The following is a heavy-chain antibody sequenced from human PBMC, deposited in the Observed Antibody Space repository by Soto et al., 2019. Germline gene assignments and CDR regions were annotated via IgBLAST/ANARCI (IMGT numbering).Heavy chain of an antibody. Sequence: EVQLLESGGGLVQPGGSLRLSCAASGFTFSIYGLSWVRQAPGKGLEWVSAISGSGENTYYADSVKGRFTISRDNPKNTLYLQMNSLRAEDTAVYYCAKPLGSESYLPFAYWGQGTLVTVSS. CDR2: ISGSGENT. J-gene: IGHJ4*02. CDR3: AKPLGSESYLPFAY. V-gene: IGHV3-23*01. D-gene: IGHD3-10*01. CDR1: GFTFSIYG.